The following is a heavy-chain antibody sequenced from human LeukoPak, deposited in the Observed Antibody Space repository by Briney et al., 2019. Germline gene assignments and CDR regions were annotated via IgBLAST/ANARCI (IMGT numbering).Heavy chain of an antibody. CDR2: INHGGST. CDR1: GGSISSGDYY. D-gene: IGHD3-22*01. J-gene: IGHJ4*02. CDR3: ARSSIYYDSSGYRV. Sequence: SETLSLTCTVSGGSISSGDYYWGWIRQPPGKGLEWIGEINHGGSTNYNPSLKSRVTISVDTSKNQFSLKLSSVTAADTAVYYCARSSIYYDSSGYRVWGQGTLVTVSS. V-gene: IGHV4-39*07.